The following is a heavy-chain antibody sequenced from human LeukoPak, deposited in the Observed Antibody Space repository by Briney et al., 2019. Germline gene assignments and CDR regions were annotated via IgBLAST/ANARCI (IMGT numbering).Heavy chain of an antibody. V-gene: IGHV3-33*01. J-gene: IGHJ6*02. CDR1: GFTFSSYG. CDR2: IWYDGSNK. CDR3: ARGVYCGGDCYPIPAYGMDV. D-gene: IGHD2-21*02. Sequence: GGSLRLSCAASGFTFSSYGMHWVRQAPGEGLEWVAVIWYDGSNKYYADSVKGRFTISRDNSKNTLYLQMNSLRAEDTAVYYCARGVYCGGDCYPIPAYGMDVWGQGTTVTVSS.